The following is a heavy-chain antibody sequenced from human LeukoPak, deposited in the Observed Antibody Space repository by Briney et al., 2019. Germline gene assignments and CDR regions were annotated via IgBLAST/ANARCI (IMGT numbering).Heavy chain of an antibody. CDR3: AKGGMLTFYYFDY. D-gene: IGHD3-10*01. V-gene: IGHV3-9*01. J-gene: IGHJ4*02. CDR1: GFTFDDYA. Sequence: GRSLRLSCAASGFTFDDYAMHWVRQAPGKGLEWVSGISWNSGSIGYADSVKGRFTISRDNAKNSLYLQMNSLRAEDTALYYCAKGGMLTFYYFDYWGQGTLVTVSS. CDR2: ISWNSGSI.